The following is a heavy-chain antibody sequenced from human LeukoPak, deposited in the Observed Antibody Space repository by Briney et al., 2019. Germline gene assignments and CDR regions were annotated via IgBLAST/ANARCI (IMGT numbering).Heavy chain of an antibody. D-gene: IGHD3-10*01. CDR2: IYYRGST. J-gene: IGHJ4*02. V-gene: IGHV4-59*08. CDR3: ARHSDYYGSGSYNRLDY. Sequence: SETLSLTCTVSGGSISSYYWSWIRQPPGKGLEWIGYIYYRGSTNYNPSLKSRVTISVDTSKNQFSLKLSSVTAADTAVYYCARHSDYYGSGSYNRLDYWGQGTLVTVSS. CDR1: GGSISSYY.